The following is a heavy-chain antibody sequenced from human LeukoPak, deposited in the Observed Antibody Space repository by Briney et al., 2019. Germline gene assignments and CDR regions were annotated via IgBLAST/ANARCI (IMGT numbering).Heavy chain of an antibody. Sequence: ASVKVSCKASGYTSTGYYMHWVRQAPGQGLEWMGIINPSGGSTSYAQKFQGRVTMTRDTSTSTVYMELSSLRSEDTAVYYCARAYGSGSYTLLFFDYWGQGTLVTVSS. CDR3: ARAYGSGSYTLLFFDY. V-gene: IGHV1-46*01. J-gene: IGHJ4*02. CDR1: GYTSTGYY. CDR2: INPSGGST. D-gene: IGHD3-10*01.